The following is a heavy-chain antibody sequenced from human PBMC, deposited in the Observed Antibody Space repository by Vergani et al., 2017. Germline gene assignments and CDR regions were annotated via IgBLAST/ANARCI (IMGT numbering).Heavy chain of an antibody. CDR3: ARDGGEYDKDALDV. J-gene: IGHJ3*01. Sequence: QVQLQESGPGLVKPSQTLSLTCTVSGGSISSGSYYWSWIRQPAGKGLEWIGRIYTSGSTNYNPSLKSRVTISVDRSKNQFSLKLSSVTAADTAVYYCARDGGEYDKDALDVWGQGTKVTVTS. CDR1: GGSISSGSYY. D-gene: IGHD2-21*01. V-gene: IGHV4-61*02. CDR2: IYTSGST.